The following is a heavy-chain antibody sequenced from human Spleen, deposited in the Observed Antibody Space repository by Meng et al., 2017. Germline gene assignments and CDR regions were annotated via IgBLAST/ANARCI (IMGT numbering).Heavy chain of an antibody. D-gene: IGHD5-24*01. V-gene: IGHV1-69*05. CDR1: GGIFSNYV. CDR2: INAVFGTT. J-gene: IGHJ4*02. CDR3: ARGQEMATIPWDY. Sequence: SVKVSCKAPGGIFSNYVIGWVRQAPGQGLEWMGGINAVFGTTNYAQKFQGRVTMTRDTSTSTVYMELSSLRSEDTAVYYCARGQEMATIPWDYWGQGTLVTVSS.